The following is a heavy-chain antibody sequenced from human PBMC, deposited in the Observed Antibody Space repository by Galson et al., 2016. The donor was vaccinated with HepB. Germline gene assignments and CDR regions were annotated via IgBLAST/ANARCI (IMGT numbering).Heavy chain of an antibody. J-gene: IGHJ4*02. V-gene: IGHV3-23*01. CDR2: ITGSEDATDAADS. CDR3: AKDRAWDTFGFWYFDS. Sequence: SLRLSCAASGFNFISYAMSWVRQAPGKGLEWVAGITGSEDATDAADSSYADSVKGRFTISSDNSMKTLYRQMNSLRAEDTAFYYCAKDRAWDTFGFWYFDSWGQGTLVTVSS. D-gene: IGHD3-3*01. CDR1: GFNFISYA.